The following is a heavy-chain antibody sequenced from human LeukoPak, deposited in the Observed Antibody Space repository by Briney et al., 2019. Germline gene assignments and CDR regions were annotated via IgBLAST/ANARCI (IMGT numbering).Heavy chain of an antibody. CDR2: VRNKANSYTT. CDR1: GFTFSYAW. V-gene: IGHV3-72*01. Sequence: GGSLRLSCAASGFTFSYAWMSWVRQAPGEGLEWVARVRNKANSYTTEYAASVNGRFTISRDDSKNSLYLQMNSLKSDDTAVYYCTGGARKTPARVPMDVWGQGTTVTVSS. CDR3: TGGARKTPARVPMDV. J-gene: IGHJ6*02.